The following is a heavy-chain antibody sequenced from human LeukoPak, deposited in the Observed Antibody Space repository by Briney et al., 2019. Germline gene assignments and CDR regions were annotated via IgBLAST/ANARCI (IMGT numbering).Heavy chain of an antibody. D-gene: IGHD3-22*01. Sequence: ASVKVSCKASGYTFTSYYMHWVRQAPRQGLEWMGIINPNGGSTSYAQKFQGRVTMTRDTSTSTVYMELSSLRSEDTAVYYCARDLSPDSSGYYYFYWGQGTLATVSS. V-gene: IGHV1-46*01. CDR1: GYTFTSYY. CDR3: ARDLSPDSSGYYYFY. CDR2: INPNGGST. J-gene: IGHJ4*02.